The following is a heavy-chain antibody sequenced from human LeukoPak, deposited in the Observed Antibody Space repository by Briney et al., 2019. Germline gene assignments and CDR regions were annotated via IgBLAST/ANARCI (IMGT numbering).Heavy chain of an antibody. D-gene: IGHD3-22*01. CDR1: GGTFSSYA. J-gene: IGHJ4*02. V-gene: IGHV1-69*05. CDR2: IIPIFGTA. CDR3: ARANFKGLTYYYDSSGYSD. Sequence: GSSVKVPCKASGGTFSSYAISWVRQAPGQGLEWMGRIIPIFGTANYAQKFQGRVTITTDESTSTAYMELSSLRSEDTAVYYCARANFKGLTYYYDSSGYSDWGQGTLVTVSS.